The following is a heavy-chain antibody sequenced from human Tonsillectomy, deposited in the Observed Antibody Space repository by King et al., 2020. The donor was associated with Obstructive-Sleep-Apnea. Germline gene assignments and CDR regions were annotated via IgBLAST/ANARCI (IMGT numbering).Heavy chain of an antibody. J-gene: IGHJ4*02. V-gene: IGHV3-23*04. D-gene: IGHD2-15*01. Sequence: VQLVESGGGLVQPGGSLRLSCAASGFTFSNYAMSWVRQAPGKGLEGVSTISGSGTSPYDADSVKGRFIISRDNSKNTLYLQMKSLKVEDAAVYYCAKGRGYCSGGSCYSDYWGQGALVTVSS. CDR2: ISGSGTSP. CDR3: AKGRGYCSGGSCYSDY. CDR1: GFTFSNYA.